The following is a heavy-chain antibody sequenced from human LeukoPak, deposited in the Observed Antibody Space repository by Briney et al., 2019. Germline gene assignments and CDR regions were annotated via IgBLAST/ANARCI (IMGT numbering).Heavy chain of an antibody. D-gene: IGHD4-17*01. CDR2: INNSGSN. J-gene: IGHJ4*02. CDR3: ARILYPYGRGGAY. CDR1: GGSFSGYC. Sequence: SETLSLTCAVYGGSFSGYCWSWIRQPPGKGKELIGEINNSGSNNYKPTPKSPVTISVDTSKKQFSLKLSTATAADTAVYYSARILYPYGRGGAYWGQGTLVTVSS. V-gene: IGHV4-34*01.